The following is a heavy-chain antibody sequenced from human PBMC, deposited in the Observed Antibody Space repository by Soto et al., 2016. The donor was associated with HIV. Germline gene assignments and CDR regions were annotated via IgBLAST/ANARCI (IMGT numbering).Heavy chain of an antibody. J-gene: IGHJ6*02. CDR3: ARPLLWFGDSSPSYYAMDV. CDR1: GGTFSSYA. D-gene: IGHD3-10*01. V-gene: IGHV1-69*06. CDR2: IIPIFGTA. Sequence: QVQLAQSGAEVKKPGSSVKVSCKASGGTFSSYAISWVRQAPGQGLEWMGGIIPIFGTANYAQKFQGRVTMTTDTSTTTAYMELRSLRSDDTAVYYCARPLLWFGDSSPSYYAMDVWGQGTTVTVSS.